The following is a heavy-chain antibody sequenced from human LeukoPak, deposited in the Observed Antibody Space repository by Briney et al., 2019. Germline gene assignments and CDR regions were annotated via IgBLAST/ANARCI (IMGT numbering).Heavy chain of an antibody. D-gene: IGHD3-22*01. J-gene: IGHJ4*02. CDR2: IKQDGSEK. V-gene: IGHV3-7*01. Sequence: GGSLRLSCAASGFTVSSNYMSWVRQAPGKGLEWVANIKQDGSEKYYVDSVKGRFTISRDNAKNSLYLQMNSLRAEDTAVYYCARVLSYYDSSGYYGYWGQGTLVTVSS. CDR3: ARVLSYYDSSGYYGY. CDR1: GFTVSSNY.